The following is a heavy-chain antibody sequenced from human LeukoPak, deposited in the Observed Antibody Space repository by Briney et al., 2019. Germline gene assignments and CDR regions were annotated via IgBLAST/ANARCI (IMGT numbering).Heavy chain of an antibody. Sequence: GASVKVSCKASGYTFTSYGISWVRQAPGQGLEWMGWINPNSGGTNYAQKFQGRVTMTRDTSISTAYMELSRLRSDDTAVYYCARGPRYGDYGFFAYWGQGTLVTVSS. CDR1: GYTFTSYG. CDR2: INPNSGGT. V-gene: IGHV1-2*02. J-gene: IGHJ4*02. CDR3: ARGPRYGDYGFFAY. D-gene: IGHD4-17*01.